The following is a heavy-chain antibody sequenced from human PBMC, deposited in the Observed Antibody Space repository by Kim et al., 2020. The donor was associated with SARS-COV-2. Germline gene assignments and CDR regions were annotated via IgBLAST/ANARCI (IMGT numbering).Heavy chain of an antibody. J-gene: IGHJ4*02. D-gene: IGHD1-1*01. Sequence: ASVKVSCKASGYTFTSYAMHWVRQAPGQRLEWMGWINAGNGNTKYSQKFQGRVTITRDTSASTAYMELSSLRSEDTAVYYCASSGTGVLVGVYWGQGTLVTVSS. CDR3: ASSGTGVLVGVY. CDR2: INAGNGNT. V-gene: IGHV1-3*01. CDR1: GYTFTSYA.